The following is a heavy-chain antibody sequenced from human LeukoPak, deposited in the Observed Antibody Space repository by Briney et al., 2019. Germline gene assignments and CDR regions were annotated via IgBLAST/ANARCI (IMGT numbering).Heavy chain of an antibody. J-gene: IGHJ3*02. CDR3: AKDRSYYYDSRVGPLPPYDAFDI. Sequence: GGALRLSCAASGFTFSSYAMSWVRQAPGKGLEWVSATSGSGGSTYYADSVKGRYTISRDNSKNTLYLQMNSLRAEDTAVYYCAKDRSYYYDSRVGPLPPYDAFDIWGQGTMVTVSS. CDR1: GFTFSSYA. CDR2: TSGSGGST. D-gene: IGHD3-22*01. V-gene: IGHV3-23*01.